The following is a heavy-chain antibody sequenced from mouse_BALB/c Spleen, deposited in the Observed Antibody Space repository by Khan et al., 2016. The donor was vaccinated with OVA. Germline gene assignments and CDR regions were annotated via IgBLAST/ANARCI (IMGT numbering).Heavy chain of an antibody. D-gene: IGHD4-1*01. Sequence: EVELVESGGDLVKPGGSLKLSCAASGFTFSSYGMSWVRQTPDKRLEWVATISSDGSYNYYTDSVKGRFTISRDNVKNTLYLQMSSLKSEDTAMYYCASHLTGSFAYWGQGTLVTVSA. V-gene: IGHV5-6*01. CDR1: GFTFSSYG. CDR3: ASHLTGSFAY. J-gene: IGHJ3*01. CDR2: ISSDGSYN.